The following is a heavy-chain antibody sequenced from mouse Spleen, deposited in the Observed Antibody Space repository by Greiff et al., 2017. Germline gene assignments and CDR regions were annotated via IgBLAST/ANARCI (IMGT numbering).Heavy chain of an antibody. CDR1: GYTFTSYW. CDR3: ARERGYYGTNYAMDY. CDR2: IDPSDSET. Sequence: QVQLQQPGAELVRPGSSVKLSCKASGYTFTSYWMHWVKQRPIQGLEWIGNIDPSDSETHYNQKFKDKATLTVDKSSSTAYMQLSSLTSEDSAVYYCARERGYYGTNYAMDYWGQGTSVTVSS. J-gene: IGHJ4*01. D-gene: IGHD1-1*01. V-gene: IGHV1-52*01.